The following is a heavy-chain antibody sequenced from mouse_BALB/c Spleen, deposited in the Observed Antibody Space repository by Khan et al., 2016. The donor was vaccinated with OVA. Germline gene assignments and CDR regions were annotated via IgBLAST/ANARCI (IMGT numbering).Heavy chain of an antibody. CDR3: ARGGGTAPFAY. V-gene: IGHV5-15*02. D-gene: IGHD1-2*01. Sequence: EVELVESGGGLVQPGGSRKLSCAASGFTFSDYGMAWVRQAPGKGPEWVAFISDLAYTIYYGDAVTGRFTISRETAKNTLYLEMSSLRSEDTAIYYCARGGGTAPFAYWGLGTLVTVAA. CDR2: ISDLAYTI. J-gene: IGHJ3*01. CDR1: GFTFSDYG.